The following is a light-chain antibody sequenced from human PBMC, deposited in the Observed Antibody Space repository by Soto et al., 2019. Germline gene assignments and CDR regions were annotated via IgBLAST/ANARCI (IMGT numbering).Light chain of an antibody. Sequence: QSVLTQPPSVSAAPGQKVTISCSGSSSNIGNNYVSWYQHLSGTAPKLLIYDNNKRPSGIPVRFSGSKSGTSATLGITGLQTGDEADYYCGTWDSSLSAWVFGGGTQLTVL. CDR2: DNN. CDR3: GTWDSSLSAWV. J-gene: IGLJ3*02. CDR1: SSNIGNNY. V-gene: IGLV1-51*01.